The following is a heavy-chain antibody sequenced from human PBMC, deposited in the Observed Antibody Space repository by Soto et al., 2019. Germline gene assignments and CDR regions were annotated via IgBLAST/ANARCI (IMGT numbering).Heavy chain of an antibody. CDR2: INPSGGST. CDR3: AREKGEYCSSSGPYYYYGMDV. V-gene: IGHV1-46*01. Sequence: ASVKVSCKASGYTFTSYYMHWVRQAPGQGLEWMGIINPSGGSTSYAQKFQGRVTMTRDTSTSTVYVELSSLRSEDTAVYYCAREKGEYCSSSGPYYYYGMDVWGQGTTVTVSS. J-gene: IGHJ6*02. CDR1: GYTFTSYY. D-gene: IGHD6-6*01.